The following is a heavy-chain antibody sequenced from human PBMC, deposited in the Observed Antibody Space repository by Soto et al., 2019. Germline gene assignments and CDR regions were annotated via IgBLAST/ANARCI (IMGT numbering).Heavy chain of an antibody. CDR2: IFPSGTT. V-gene: IGHV4-30-2*01. Sequence: TLSLTCAVCGGCLWGATYSGNWIRQPPGKGLEWIGYIFPSGTTYYNPSLKSRVTISIDVSKNQFSLSLRSFTAADTAVYYCARSREFAYWSKGTLVPVSS. J-gene: IGHJ4*02. CDR1: GGCLWGATYS. CDR3: ARSREFAY.